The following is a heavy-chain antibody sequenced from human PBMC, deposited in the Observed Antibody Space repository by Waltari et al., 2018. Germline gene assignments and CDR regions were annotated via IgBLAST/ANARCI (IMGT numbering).Heavy chain of an antibody. V-gene: IGHV3-30*04. Sequence: QVQLVESGGGVVQPGRSLRLSCAAPGFTFSNWKIHWVRQAPGKGLGWVAGMSYDGIWKYYADSVKGRFTLAGDDSKNTVYLQINSLRAEDTAVYYCAREGGTSGYSGYFDYWGQGTLVTVSS. D-gene: IGHD2-15*01. J-gene: IGHJ4*02. CDR2: MSYDGIWK. CDR3: AREGGTSGYSGYFDY. CDR1: GFTFSNWK.